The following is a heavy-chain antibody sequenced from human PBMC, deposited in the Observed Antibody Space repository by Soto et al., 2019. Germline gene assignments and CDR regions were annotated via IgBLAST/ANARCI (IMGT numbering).Heavy chain of an antibody. D-gene: IGHD3-22*01. J-gene: IGHJ4*02. V-gene: IGHV5-10-1*01. CDR1: GYSFTSYW. CDR3: ARQSYYYDSSGYYLLDY. Sequence: GESLKISCKGSGYSFTSYWISWVRQMPGKGLEWMGRIDPSDSYTNYSPSFQGHVTISADKSISTAYLQWSSLKASDTARYYCARQSYYYDSSGYYLLDYWGQGTLVTVSS. CDR2: IDPSDSYT.